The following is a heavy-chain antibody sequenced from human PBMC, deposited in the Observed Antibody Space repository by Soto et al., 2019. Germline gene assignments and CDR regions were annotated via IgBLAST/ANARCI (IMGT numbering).Heavy chain of an antibody. D-gene: IGHD3-10*01. J-gene: IGHJ6*02. CDR1: GGSLSNSY. V-gene: IGHV4-59*01. CDR3: ARDGKYYSGSGSYFFYGLDV. CDR2: IYYTESA. Sequence: SETLSLTCTVSGGSLSNSYWSRVRQPPGRGLEWIGYIYYTESANYNPSLKSRVTISVDTSKNQFSLKLSSVTAADTAVYFCARDGKYYSGSGSYFFYGLDVWGQGTTVTVSS.